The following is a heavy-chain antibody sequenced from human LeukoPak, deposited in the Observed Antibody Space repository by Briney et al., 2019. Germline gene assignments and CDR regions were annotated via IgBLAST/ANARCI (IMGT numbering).Heavy chain of an antibody. CDR2: IIPIFGTA. CDR1: GYTFTGYY. CDR3: ARVSTVTTFEYFQH. D-gene: IGHD4-17*01. V-gene: IGHV1-69*05. Sequence: ASVKVSCKASGYTFTGYYMHWVRQAPGQGLEWMGRIIPIFGTANYAQKFQGRVTITTDESTSTAYMELSSLRSEDTAVYYCARVSTVTTFEYFQHWGQGTLVTVSS. J-gene: IGHJ1*01.